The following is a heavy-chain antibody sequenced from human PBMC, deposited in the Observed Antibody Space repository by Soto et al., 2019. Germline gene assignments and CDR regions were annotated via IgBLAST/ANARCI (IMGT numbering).Heavy chain of an antibody. V-gene: IGHV1-8*01. CDR2: MNPNNGNA. Sequence: GASVKVSCEASGYTFSTNDFAWVRQATGQGLGWMGWMNPNNGNAGFAQQFRGRVTMTRNTSITTAYMELSSLRTDDTAVYYCARRKERSGPYYLDLWGQGTLVTVSS. J-gene: IGHJ4*02. CDR1: GYTFSTND. CDR3: ARRKERSGPYYLDL.